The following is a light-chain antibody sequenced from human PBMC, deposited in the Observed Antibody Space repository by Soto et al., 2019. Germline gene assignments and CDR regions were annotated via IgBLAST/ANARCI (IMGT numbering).Light chain of an antibody. J-gene: IGLJ1*01. V-gene: IGLV2-11*01. CDR2: DVS. CDR1: SSDVGGYNY. CDR3: CSYAGSYTYV. Sequence: QSVLTPPRSVSGSPGQSVTISCTGTSSDVGGYNYVSWYQQHPGKAPKLMIYDVSKRPSGVPDRFSGSKSGNTASLTISGLQAEDEADYYCCSYAGSYTYVFGTGTKATVL.